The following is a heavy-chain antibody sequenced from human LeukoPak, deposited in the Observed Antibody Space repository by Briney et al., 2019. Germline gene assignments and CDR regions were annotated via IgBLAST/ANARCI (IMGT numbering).Heavy chain of an antibody. CDR1: GGTFSSYA. Sequence: SVKVSCKASGGTFSSYAISWVRQAPGQGLEWMGRIIPIFGIANYAQKFQGRVTITADKSTSTAYMELSSLRSEDTAVYHCARYCSSTSCYTWDYYYGTDVWGQGTTVTVSS. CDR3: ARYCSSTSCYTWDYYYGTDV. D-gene: IGHD2-2*02. V-gene: IGHV1-69*04. CDR2: IIPIFGIA. J-gene: IGHJ6*02.